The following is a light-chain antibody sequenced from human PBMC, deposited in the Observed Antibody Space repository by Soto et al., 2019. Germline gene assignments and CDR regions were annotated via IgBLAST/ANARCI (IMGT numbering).Light chain of an antibody. CDR2: GAS. CDR3: QQYNSWPPSYT. Sequence: EIVMTQSPATLSVSLGDRATLSCRDSQSVTTYLAWYQQKPGQAPRLLIYGASTRTTGIPARFSGSGSETDFTLTISSLQSEDFAFYYCQQYNSWPPSYTFGQGTKLEIK. J-gene: IGKJ2*01. V-gene: IGKV3-15*01. CDR1: QSVTTY.